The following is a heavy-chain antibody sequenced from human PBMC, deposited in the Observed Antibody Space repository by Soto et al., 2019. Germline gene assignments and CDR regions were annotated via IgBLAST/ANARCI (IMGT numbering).Heavy chain of an antibody. CDR3: AHHSLRRRGIN. V-gene: IGHV2-5*02. CDR2: IYWDDDK. CDR1: GFSLSTSGVG. D-gene: IGHD5-12*01. Sequence: QITLKESGPTLVKPTQTLTLTCTFSGFSLSTSGVGVGWIRQPPGKALEWLALIYWDDDKRYSPSLKSRLTIRKDSAKNQGVPTLSNRDAVDTATYYHAHHSLRRRGINWGQGTLVTVSS. J-gene: IGHJ4*02.